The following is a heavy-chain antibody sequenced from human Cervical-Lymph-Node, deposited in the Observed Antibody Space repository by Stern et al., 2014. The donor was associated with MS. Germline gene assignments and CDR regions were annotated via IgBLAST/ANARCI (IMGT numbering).Heavy chain of an antibody. D-gene: IGHD6-13*01. CDR3: ASAYSSSHYYFDY. J-gene: IGHJ4*02. V-gene: IGHV3-33*01. CDR2: IWYDGSNP. Sequence: VQLVESGGGVVQPGRSLRLSCAASGFSFSRYAMHWVRQVPGKGLEWVALIWYDGSNPYYADSVTGRLTIYRDNFKNTLYLQMNSLRAEDTAVYYCASAYSSSHYYFDYWGQGTLVTVSS. CDR1: GFSFSRYA.